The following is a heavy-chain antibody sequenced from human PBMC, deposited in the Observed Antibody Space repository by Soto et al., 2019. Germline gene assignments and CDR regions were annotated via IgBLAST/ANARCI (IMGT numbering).Heavy chain of an antibody. J-gene: IGHJ6*02. CDR1: GGSISSSTHY. CDR2: IYYSGSA. CDR3: ARHGVDYGDYASYYYYGMDV. D-gene: IGHD4-17*01. V-gene: IGHV4-39*01. Sequence: QLQLQESGPGLVKPSETLSLTCTVSGGSISSSTHYWGWIRQPPGKGLEWIGMIYYSGSAYYNPSLKSRVTISIDTSKNQFSLRLSSVTAADTAVYYCARHGVDYGDYASYYYYGMDVWGRGTTVTVSS.